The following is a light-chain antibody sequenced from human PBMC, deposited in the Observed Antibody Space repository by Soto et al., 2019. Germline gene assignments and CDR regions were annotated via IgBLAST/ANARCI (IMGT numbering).Light chain of an antibody. Sequence: QSVLTQPPSASGTPGQTVTISCSGSSSNIGSAYIYWYQHLPGTAPKLLIYRNNQRPSGVPDRFSASKSGTSASLAISGLRSEDDADYYCAALDDSLVVFGGGTKLTVL. J-gene: IGLJ2*01. CDR1: SSNIGSAY. CDR2: RNN. V-gene: IGLV1-47*01. CDR3: AALDDSLVV.